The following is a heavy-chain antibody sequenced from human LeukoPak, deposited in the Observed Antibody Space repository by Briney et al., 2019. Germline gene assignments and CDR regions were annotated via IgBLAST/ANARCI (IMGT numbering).Heavy chain of an antibody. D-gene: IGHD3-3*01. Sequence: PGGSLRLSCAASGFTFSSYWMSWVRQAPGKGLEWVANIKQDGSEKYYVDSVKGRFTISRDNAKNSLYLQMNSLRAEDTAVYYCARPHNNWRWYFDLWGRGTLVTVSS. J-gene: IGHJ2*01. CDR2: IKQDGSEK. CDR3: ARPHNNWRWYFDL. CDR1: GFTFSSYW. V-gene: IGHV3-7*01.